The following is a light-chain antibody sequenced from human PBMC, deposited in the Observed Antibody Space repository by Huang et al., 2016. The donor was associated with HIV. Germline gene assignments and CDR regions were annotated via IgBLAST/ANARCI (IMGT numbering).Light chain of an antibody. J-gene: IGKJ1*01. CDR2: GAS. CDR1: QSVSSSY. Sequence: EIVLTQSPGTLSLSPGERATLSCRASQSVSSSYLAWYQQKPGQSPRLLFYGASSSATGIPDRFSGSGSGTDVTLTISRLGHEDVAVYYCQQYDSSPWTFGQGTKEEIK. V-gene: IGKV3-20*01. CDR3: QQYDSSPWT.